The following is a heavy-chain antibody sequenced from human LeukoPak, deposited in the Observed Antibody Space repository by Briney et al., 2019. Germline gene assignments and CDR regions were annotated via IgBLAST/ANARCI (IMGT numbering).Heavy chain of an antibody. Sequence: PGRSLRLSCAASGFTFSSYGVHWVRQAPGKGLEWVAVISYDGSNKYYADSVKGRFTISRDNSKNTLYLQMNSLRAEDTAVYYCAKDLGVVVPAASYWGQGTLVTVSS. D-gene: IGHD2-2*01. CDR3: AKDLGVVVPAASY. CDR2: ISYDGSNK. J-gene: IGHJ4*02. CDR1: GFTFSSYG. V-gene: IGHV3-30*18.